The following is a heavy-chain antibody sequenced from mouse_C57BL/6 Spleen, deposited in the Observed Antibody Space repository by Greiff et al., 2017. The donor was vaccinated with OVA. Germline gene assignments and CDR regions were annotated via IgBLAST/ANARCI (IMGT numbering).Heavy chain of an antibody. CDR3: ASPLDYGSFAY. Sequence: EVQLQQSGPELVKPGASVKISCKASGYTFTDYYMNWVKQSHGKSLEWIGDINPNNGGTSYNQKFKGKATLSVDKSSSTAYMELRSLTPEDSAVYYGASPLDYGSFAYWGQGTLVTVSA. J-gene: IGHJ3*01. CDR2: INPNNGGT. D-gene: IGHD2-2*01. CDR1: GYTFTDYY. V-gene: IGHV1-26*01.